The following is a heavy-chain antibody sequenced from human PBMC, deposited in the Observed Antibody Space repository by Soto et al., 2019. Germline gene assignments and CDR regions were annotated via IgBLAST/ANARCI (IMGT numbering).Heavy chain of an antibody. CDR1: GGSVSSGNYF. CDR3: ARLPRARNADPRRPLGYFDL. J-gene: IGHJ2*01. CDR2: VYYSGST. Sequence: QVQLQESGPGLVKSSETLSLTCTVSGGSVSSGNYFWSWIRQPPGKELEWIAYVYYSGSTNYNPSLKSRVTISLDTSKNQFSLKPSSVTAADTAVFYCARLPRARNADPRRPLGYFDLWGRGTLVTVSS. D-gene: IGHD2-8*01. V-gene: IGHV4-61*01.